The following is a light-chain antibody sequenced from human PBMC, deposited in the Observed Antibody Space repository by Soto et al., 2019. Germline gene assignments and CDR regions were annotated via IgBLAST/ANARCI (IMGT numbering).Light chain of an antibody. Sequence: QSVLTQPPSASGTPGQRVTISCSGSNTNIGSYSVNWYRHPPRTAPKLLVFSDDQRPSGVPDRFSGSKSGPSASLAISGLQSEDEADYYCAAWDDSLNGPVFGGGTKLTVL. J-gene: IGLJ2*01. CDR3: AAWDDSLNGPV. CDR1: NTNIGSYS. V-gene: IGLV1-44*01. CDR2: SDD.